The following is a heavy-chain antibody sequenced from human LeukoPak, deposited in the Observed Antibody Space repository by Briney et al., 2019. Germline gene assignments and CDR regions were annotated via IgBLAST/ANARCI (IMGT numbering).Heavy chain of an antibody. CDR3: ARGTNMVREIYYYYYMDV. CDR2: IYTSGST. V-gene: IGHV4-61*02. Sequence: PSETLSLTCTVSGGSISSGSYYWSWIRQPAGKGLEWIGRIYTSGSTNYNPSLKSRVTISVDKSKNQFSLKLSSVPAADTAVYYCARGTNMVREIYYYYYMDVWGKGTTVTISS. D-gene: IGHD3-10*01. CDR1: GGSISSGSYY. J-gene: IGHJ6*03.